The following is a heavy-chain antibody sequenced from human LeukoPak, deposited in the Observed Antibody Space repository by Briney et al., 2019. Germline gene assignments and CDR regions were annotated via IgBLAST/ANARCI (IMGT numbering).Heavy chain of an antibody. CDR2: ISYDGSNK. D-gene: IGHD6-19*01. CDR3: ARDPTYSSALYYFDY. CDR1: GFTFSSYA. Sequence: GGSLRLSCAASGFTFSSYAMHWVRQAPGKGLEWVAAISYDGSNKYYADSVKGRFTISRDNSKNTLYLQMSSLRAEDTAVYYCARDPTYSSALYYFDYWGQGTLVTVSS. V-gene: IGHV3-30*04. J-gene: IGHJ4*02.